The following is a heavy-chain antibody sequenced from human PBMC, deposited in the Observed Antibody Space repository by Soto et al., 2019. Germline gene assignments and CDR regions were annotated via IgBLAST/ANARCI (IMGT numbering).Heavy chain of an antibody. J-gene: IGHJ4*02. Sequence: GGSLRLSCAASGFTFSSYGMHWVRQAPGKGLEWVAVISYDGSNKYYADSVKGRFTISRDNSKNTLYLQMNSLRAEDTAVYYCAKGYSSGRYALPDYWGQGTLVTVSS. CDR2: ISYDGSNK. CDR1: GFTFSSYG. CDR3: AKGYSSGRYALPDY. D-gene: IGHD6-19*01. V-gene: IGHV3-30*18.